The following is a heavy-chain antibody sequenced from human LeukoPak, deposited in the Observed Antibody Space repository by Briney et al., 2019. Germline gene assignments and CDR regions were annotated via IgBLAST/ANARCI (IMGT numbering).Heavy chain of an antibody. J-gene: IGHJ4*02. V-gene: IGHV4-39*01. CDR3: ARKGDGSWSYYLSY. CDR1: GGSISSSSYY. D-gene: IGHD3-10*01. Sequence: SETLSLTCTVSGGSISSSSYYWGWIRQPPGKGLEWIGSIYYSGSTYYNPSLKSRVTISVDTSKNQFSLKLSSVTAADTAVYYCARKGDGSWSYYLSYWGQGTLVTVSS. CDR2: IYYSGST.